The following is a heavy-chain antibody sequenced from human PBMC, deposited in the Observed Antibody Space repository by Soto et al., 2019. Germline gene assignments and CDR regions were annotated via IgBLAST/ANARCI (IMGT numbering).Heavy chain of an antibody. Sequence: PSETLSLTCTVSGGAISRSTYYWGWIRQPPGKGLEWIGSIYYSGSTYYNPSLKSRVTISVDTSKNQFSLKVNSVTAADTAVYYCARHPNMIVVVIDYWAREPWSPSPQ. CDR1: GGAISRSTYY. CDR3: ARHPNMIVVVIDY. D-gene: IGHD3-22*01. J-gene: IGHJ4*02. CDR2: IYYSGST. V-gene: IGHV4-39*01.